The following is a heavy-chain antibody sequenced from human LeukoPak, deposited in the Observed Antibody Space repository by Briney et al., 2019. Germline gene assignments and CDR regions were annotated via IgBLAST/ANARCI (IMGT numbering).Heavy chain of an antibody. Sequence: GGSLRLSCAASGFTFSSYTMNWVRQAPGKGLEWVSSLNSDGSDIYYADSVKGRFTISRDNAKNSLHLQMNSLTAEDTAVYYCTSGFWGQGTLVTVSS. CDR2: LNSDGSDI. D-gene: IGHD5-12*01. V-gene: IGHV3-21*01. CDR1: GFTFSSYT. J-gene: IGHJ4*02. CDR3: TSGF.